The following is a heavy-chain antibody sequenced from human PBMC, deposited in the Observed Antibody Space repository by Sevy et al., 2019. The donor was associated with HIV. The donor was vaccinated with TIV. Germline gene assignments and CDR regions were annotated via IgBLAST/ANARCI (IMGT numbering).Heavy chain of an antibody. V-gene: IGHV1-24*01. J-gene: IGHJ4*02. CDR2: FDPEDGET. D-gene: IGHD3-22*01. CDR1: GYTLTQLS. Sequence: ASVKVSCKVSGYTLTQLSMHWVRQAPGKGLEWMASFDPEDGETIYAQKFKSRVTMTEDTSTDTAYMELSSLRSEDTAVYYCATTKDYYDNSAYPFDYWGQGTLVTVSS. CDR3: ATTKDYYDNSAYPFDY.